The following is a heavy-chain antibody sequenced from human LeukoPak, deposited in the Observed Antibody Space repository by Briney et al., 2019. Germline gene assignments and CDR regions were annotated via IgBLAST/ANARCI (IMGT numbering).Heavy chain of an antibody. J-gene: IGHJ6*03. CDR2: ISSSSYI. CDR3: ARDRWLQSNYYMDV. CDR1: GFTFSSYS. D-gene: IGHD5-24*01. Sequence: GSLRLSCAASGFTFSSYSMNWVRQAPGKGLEWVSSISSSSYIYYADSVKGRFTISRDNAKNSLYLQMNSLRAEDTAVYYCARDRWLQSNYYMDVWAKGPRSPSP. V-gene: IGHV3-21*01.